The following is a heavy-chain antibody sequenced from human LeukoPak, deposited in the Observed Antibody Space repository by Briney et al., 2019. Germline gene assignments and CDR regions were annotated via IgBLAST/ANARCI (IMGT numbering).Heavy chain of an antibody. Sequence: GSLRLSCAASGFTFSSYSMNWVRQAPGKGLEWVSSISSSSSYIYYADSVKGRFTISRDNAKNSLYLQMNSLRAEDTAVYYCASGDDYGDAGAAFDIWGQGTMVTVSS. D-gene: IGHD4-17*01. CDR2: ISSSSSYI. V-gene: IGHV3-21*01. J-gene: IGHJ3*02. CDR1: GFTFSSYS. CDR3: ASGDDYGDAGAAFDI.